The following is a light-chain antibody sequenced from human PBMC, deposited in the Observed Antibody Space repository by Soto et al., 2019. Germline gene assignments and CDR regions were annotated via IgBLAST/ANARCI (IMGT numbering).Light chain of an antibody. V-gene: IGKV3-20*01. J-gene: IGKJ1*01. CDR3: QQFDSSVT. CDR2: GAS. CDR1: QSVNSTF. Sequence: EIVLTQSPGSLSLSPGERATLSCRASQSVNSTFFAWYQQRPGQAPRLLMYGASSRATGIPERFSGSGSGTDFTLTISRLEPEDFEVYYCQQFDSSVTFGQGTKVEIK.